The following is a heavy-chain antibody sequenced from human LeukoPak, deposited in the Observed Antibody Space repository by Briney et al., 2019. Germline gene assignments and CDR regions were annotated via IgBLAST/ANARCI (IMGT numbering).Heavy chain of an antibody. D-gene: IGHD5-18*01. CDR1: GFTFSSYR. Sequence: GGSLRLSCAASGFTFSSYRMNWVRQAPGKGLEWVSYISSSSSTIYYADSVKGRFTISRDNAKNSLYLQMNSLRAEDTAVYYCARDHARAPAMVSSYYYYMDVWGKGTTVTVSS. CDR3: ARDHARAPAMVSSYYYYMDV. J-gene: IGHJ6*03. V-gene: IGHV3-48*01. CDR2: ISSSSSTI.